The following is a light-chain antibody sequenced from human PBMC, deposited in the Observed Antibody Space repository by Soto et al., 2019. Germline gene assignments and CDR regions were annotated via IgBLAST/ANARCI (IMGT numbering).Light chain of an antibody. CDR2: DAS. V-gene: IGKV3-11*01. CDR1: QSVSSY. CDR3: QQRSNWHPLT. Sequence: DIVLTQSPSTLSLSPGDRATLSCRASQSVSSYLAWYQQKPGQAPRLLIYDASNRATGIPARFSGSGSGTDFTLTISSLEPEDFAVYYCQQRSNWHPLTFGGGTKVEIK. J-gene: IGKJ4*01.